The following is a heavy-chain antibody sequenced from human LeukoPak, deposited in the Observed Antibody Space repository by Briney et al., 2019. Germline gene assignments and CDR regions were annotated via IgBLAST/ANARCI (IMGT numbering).Heavy chain of an antibody. J-gene: IGHJ4*02. CDR2: ISTGGSP. CDR3: VRGFRGYSFDY. CDR1: GFTVSNKY. Sequence: GGSLRLSCAASGFTVSNKYMTWVRQAPGKGLEWVSLISTGGSPYYTDSVKGRFTISRDNSKNTLFLQMNSLRAEDTAVYYCVRGFRGYSFDYWGQGTLVTVSS. V-gene: IGHV3-53*01.